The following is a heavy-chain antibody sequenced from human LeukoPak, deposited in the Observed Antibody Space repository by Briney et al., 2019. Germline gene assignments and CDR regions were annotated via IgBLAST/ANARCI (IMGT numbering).Heavy chain of an antibody. CDR2: IYWNDDK. J-gene: IGHJ4*02. D-gene: IGHD3-22*01. CDR3: AHSHEYYDSSGYYQLDY. Sequence: SGPTLVNPTQTLTLTCTFSGFSLSTSGVGVGWIRQPPGKALEWLALIYWNDDKRYSPSLKSRLTITKDTSKNQVVLTMTNMDPVDTATYYRAHSHEYYDSSGYYQLDYWGQGTLVTVSS. CDR1: GFSLSTSGVG. V-gene: IGHV2-5*01.